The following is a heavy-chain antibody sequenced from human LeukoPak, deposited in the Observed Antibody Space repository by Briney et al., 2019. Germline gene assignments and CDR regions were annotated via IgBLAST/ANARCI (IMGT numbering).Heavy chain of an antibody. V-gene: IGHV1-18*01. CDR2: ISAYNGNT. D-gene: IGHD6-13*01. CDR3: ARHANAGIAAAGTRTSQFTGTTGRFDY. CDR1: GYTFTSYG. J-gene: IGHJ4*02. Sequence: ASVNVSCKASGYTFTSYGINWVRQAPGQGLEWIGWISAYNGNTNYAQKLQGRVTMTTDTSKNTAYLEMRSLESADTAVYHCARHANAGIAAAGTRTSQFTGTTGRFDYWGQGTVVTVSS.